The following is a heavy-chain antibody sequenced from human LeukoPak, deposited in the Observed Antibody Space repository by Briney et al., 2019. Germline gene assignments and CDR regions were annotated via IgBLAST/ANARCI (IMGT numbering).Heavy chain of an antibody. CDR3: ARAVRGGSHFDY. CDR2: IYYSGST. D-gene: IGHD3-10*02. V-gene: IGHV4-61*01. J-gene: IGHJ4*02. Sequence: SETLSLTCTVSGGSMNTGSYYWSWIRQPPGKGLEWIGYIYYSGSTNYNPSLKSRVTISVDTSKNQFSLKLSSVTAADTAVYYCARAVRGGSHFDYWGQGTLVTVSS. CDR1: GGSMNTGSYY.